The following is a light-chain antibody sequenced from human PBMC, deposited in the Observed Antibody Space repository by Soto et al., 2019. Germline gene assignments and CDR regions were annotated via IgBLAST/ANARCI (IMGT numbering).Light chain of an antibody. J-gene: IGKJ1*01. CDR1: QSVSSS. V-gene: IGKV3-15*01. CDR3: QQYNSYWT. Sequence: EVVVTQSPDTLSLSPGETATLSCRASQSVSSSVAWYQHKPGQSPRLVVYSGDKRAPGIPPRFSGSGSGTDFTLTISSLQPDDFATYYCQQYNSYWTFGQGTKVEIK. CDR2: SGD.